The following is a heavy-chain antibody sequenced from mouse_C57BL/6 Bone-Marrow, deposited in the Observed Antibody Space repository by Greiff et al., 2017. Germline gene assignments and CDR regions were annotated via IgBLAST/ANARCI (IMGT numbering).Heavy chain of an antibody. CDR3: AKICDGYYVWFAY. J-gene: IGHJ3*01. V-gene: IGHV2-2*01. CDR2: IWSGGST. D-gene: IGHD2-3*01. Sequence: VQVEESGPGLVQPSQCLSITCTASGFSLTSYGVHWVRQSPGKGLEWLGVIWSGGSTDYNAAFISSLSISTENSKCQAFFKTHRLQAGDTAVYYCAKICDGYYVWFAYWGQGTLVTVSA. CDR1: GFSLTSYG.